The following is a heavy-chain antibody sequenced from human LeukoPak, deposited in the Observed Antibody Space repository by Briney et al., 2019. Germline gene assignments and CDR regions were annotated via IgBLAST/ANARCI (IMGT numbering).Heavy chain of an antibody. Sequence: SETLSLTCSVSGGSIRSVSYYWGWIRQPPGKVLEWIGSIYYSGTAYYNPSLESRVTISVDTSMHQFSLKMSSVTAADTAVYYCARRSSRAADFDYWGQGTLVTVSS. J-gene: IGHJ4*02. D-gene: IGHD6-13*01. CDR2: IYYSGTA. V-gene: IGHV4-39*01. CDR1: GGSIRSVSYY. CDR3: ARRSSRAADFDY.